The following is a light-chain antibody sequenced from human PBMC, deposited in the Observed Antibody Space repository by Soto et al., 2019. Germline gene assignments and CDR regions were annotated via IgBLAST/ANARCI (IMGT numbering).Light chain of an antibody. J-gene: IGLJ1*01. V-gene: IGLV2-14*01. CDR2: EVS. CDR3: SSFTGSRAYV. CDR1: SXDVGGYNY. Sequence: QSVLTQPASVSGSPGQSITISCTGTSXDVGGYNYVSWYQQQSGKAPKLMIHEVSNRPSGVSNRFSGSKSGNTASLTISGLQAEDEADYYCSSFTGSRAYVFGTGTKVTVL.